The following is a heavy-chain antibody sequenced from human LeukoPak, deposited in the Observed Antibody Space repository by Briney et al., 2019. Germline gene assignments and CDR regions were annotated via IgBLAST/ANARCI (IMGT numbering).Heavy chain of an antibody. CDR1: GFTFSSYS. CDR3: ARDRRGNYDFWSGKTYYYYYMDV. J-gene: IGHJ6*03. Sequence: GGSLRLSCAASGFTFSSYSMNWVRQAPGKGLEWVSSISSSSSYIYYADSVKGRFTISRDNSKNTLYLQMNSLRAEDTAVYYCARDRRGNYDFWSGKTYYYYYMDVWGKGTTVTVSS. CDR2: ISSSSSYI. V-gene: IGHV3-21*04. D-gene: IGHD3-3*01.